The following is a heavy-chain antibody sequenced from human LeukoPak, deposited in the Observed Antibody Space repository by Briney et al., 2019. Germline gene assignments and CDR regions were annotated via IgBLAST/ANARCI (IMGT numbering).Heavy chain of an antibody. CDR2: IYYSGST. CDR3: ARGSAVGSGDDY. CDR1: GGSISDYY. V-gene: IGHV4-30-4*08. J-gene: IGHJ4*02. Sequence: PSETLSLTCTVSGGSISDYYWSWIRQPPGKGLEWIGYIYYSGSTYYNPSLKSRVTISVDTSKNQFSLKLSSVTAADTAVYYCARGSAVGSGDDYWGQGTLVTVSS. D-gene: IGHD2-2*01.